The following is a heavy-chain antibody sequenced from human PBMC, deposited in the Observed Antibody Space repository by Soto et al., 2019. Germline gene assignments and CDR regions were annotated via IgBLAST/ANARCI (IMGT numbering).Heavy chain of an antibody. CDR1: GFTFSSYG. D-gene: IGHD6-13*01. J-gene: IGHJ5*02. V-gene: IGHV3-23*01. CDR3: AKDRVGAAGPTVRFDP. Sequence: PGGSLRLSCAASGFTFSSYGMSWVRQAPGKGLEWVSTITGSGLSTYYADSVKGRFTISRDNSKNTLYLQMNSLGVEDTAVYYCAKDRVGAAGPTVRFDPXXQGTLVXXSS. CDR2: ITGSGLST.